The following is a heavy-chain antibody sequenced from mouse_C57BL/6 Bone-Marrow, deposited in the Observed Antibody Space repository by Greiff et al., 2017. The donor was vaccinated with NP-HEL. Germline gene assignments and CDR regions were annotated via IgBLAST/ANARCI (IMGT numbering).Heavy chain of an antibody. Sequence: DVKLQESGPGLVKPSQSLSLTCSVTGYSITSGYYWNWIRQFPGNKLEWMGYISYDGSNNYNPSLKHRISITRDTSKNQFFLKLNSVTTEDTATYYCARERVYYDYDGRGFAYWGQGTLVTVSA. D-gene: IGHD2-4*01. CDR1: GYSITSGYY. V-gene: IGHV3-6*01. CDR3: ARERVYYDYDGRGFAY. CDR2: ISYDGSN. J-gene: IGHJ3*01.